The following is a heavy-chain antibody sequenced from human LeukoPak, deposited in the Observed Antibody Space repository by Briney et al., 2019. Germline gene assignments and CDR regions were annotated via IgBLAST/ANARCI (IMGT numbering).Heavy chain of an antibody. D-gene: IGHD2-2*01. CDR1: GFTFTSYW. CDR2: INNDGSST. CDR3: ARADIVVVPAATPGAFDI. V-gene: IGHV3-74*01. J-gene: IGHJ3*02. Sequence: GGSLRLSCTASGFTFTSYWMQWVRQAPGEGLVWVSCINNDGSSTNYADSVKGRFTISRDNAKNSLYLQMNSLRAEDTAVYYCARADIVVVPAATPGAFDIWGQGTMVTVSS.